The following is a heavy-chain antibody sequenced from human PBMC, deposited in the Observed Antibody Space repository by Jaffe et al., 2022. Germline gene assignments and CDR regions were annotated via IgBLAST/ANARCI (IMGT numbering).Heavy chain of an antibody. V-gene: IGHV4-59*01. J-gene: IGHJ3*02. CDR1: GDSISSYY. Sequence: QVQLQESGPGLVKPSETLSLTCTVSGDSISSYYWSWIRQPAGKGLEWIGYIYYSGSTNYNPSLKSRVTISVDTSKNQFSLKLSSVTAADTAVYYCARTSGGLQSKFLGLYDAFDIWGQGTMVTVSS. CDR3: ARTSGGLQSKFLGLYDAFDI. D-gene: IGHD3-3*01. CDR2: IYYSGST.